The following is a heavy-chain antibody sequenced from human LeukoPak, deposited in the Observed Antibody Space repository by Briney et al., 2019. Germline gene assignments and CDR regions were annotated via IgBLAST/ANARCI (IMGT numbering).Heavy chain of an antibody. V-gene: IGHV4-39*01. D-gene: IGHD1-26*01. CDR3: ARYYNSGSYS. Sequence: SETLSLTCTVSGGSISSSSYYWGWIRQPPGKGLEWNVSFYYSGSTYSTPSLKIPVTISVDKSKNQFALNLSSVTAADTAVYYCARYYNSGSYSWGQGTLVTVSS. CDR1: GGSISSSSYY. J-gene: IGHJ4*02. CDR2: FYYSGST.